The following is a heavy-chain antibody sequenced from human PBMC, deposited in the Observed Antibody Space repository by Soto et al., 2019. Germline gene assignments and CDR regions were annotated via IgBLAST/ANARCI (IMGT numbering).Heavy chain of an antibody. D-gene: IGHD1-1*01. CDR1: GFTFSSYA. CDR3: AKFGMATTKRSPPYYIDY. J-gene: IGHJ4*02. CDR2: ISGSGGGT. Sequence: GGSLRLSCAASGFTFSSYAMSWVRQAPGKGLEWVSSISGSGGGTYYADSVKGRFTFSRGNSKNTLYLQMNSLRAEDTAVYYCAKFGMATTKRSPPYYIDYWGQGALVTVSS. V-gene: IGHV3-23*01.